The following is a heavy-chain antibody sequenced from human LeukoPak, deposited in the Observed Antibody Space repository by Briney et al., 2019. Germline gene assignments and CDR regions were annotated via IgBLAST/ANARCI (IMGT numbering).Heavy chain of an antibody. D-gene: IGHD6-13*01. Sequence: PGGSLRLSCVASGFTFSTYGMHWVRQAPGKGLEWVALIWYDGNYKYYADSVKGRFTISRDNSKNTLYLQMNSLRVEDTAVYYCARAGGQQMEKFDYWGQGTLVTVSS. CDR2: IWYDGNYK. CDR1: GFTFSTYG. CDR3: ARAGGQQMEKFDY. J-gene: IGHJ4*02. V-gene: IGHV3-33*01.